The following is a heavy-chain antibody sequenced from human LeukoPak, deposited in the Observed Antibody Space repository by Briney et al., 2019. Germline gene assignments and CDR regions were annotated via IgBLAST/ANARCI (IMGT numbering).Heavy chain of an antibody. V-gene: IGHV1-46*01. CDR1: GYTFASYY. D-gene: IGHD4-11*01. CDR2: INPSSGAS. J-gene: IGHJ4*02. Sequence: ASVKVSCKASGYTFASYYMHWVRQAPGQGLEWMGIINPSSGASRYAQKFQGRGTMTRDMSTSTVYMELSSLRSEDTALYYCARGRTTVTSVFDYWGQGTLVTVSS. CDR3: ARGRTTVTSVFDY.